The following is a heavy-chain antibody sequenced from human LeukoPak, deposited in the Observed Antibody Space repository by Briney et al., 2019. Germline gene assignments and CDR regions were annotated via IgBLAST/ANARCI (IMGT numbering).Heavy chain of an antibody. Sequence: SETLSLTCTVSGGSISSYYWSWIRQPPGKGLEWIGYIYYSGSTYYNPSLKSRVTISVDTSKNQFSLKLSSVTAADTAVYYCARDLSSGWYYYGMDVWGQGTTVTVSS. D-gene: IGHD6-19*01. CDR3: ARDLSSGWYYYGMDV. V-gene: IGHV4-59*01. CDR1: GGSISSYY. J-gene: IGHJ6*02. CDR2: IYYSGST.